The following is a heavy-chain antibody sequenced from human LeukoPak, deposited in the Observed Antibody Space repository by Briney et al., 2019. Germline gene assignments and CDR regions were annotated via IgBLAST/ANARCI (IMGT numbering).Heavy chain of an antibody. D-gene: IGHD2-15*01. CDR1: RFPLSSNY. J-gene: IGHJ3*02. CDR2: IYSCGST. V-gene: IGHV3-66*01. Sequence: RGGSLRLSCRPSRFPLSSNYMSGVRRSRGKGVEWVSDIYSCGSTYYADSVKGRFTNSSDNPNHTLYLQTNSLRAEDAAVYYCAGGYCSGGSCIDAFDIWGQGTMVTVSS. CDR3: AGGYCSGGSCIDAFDI.